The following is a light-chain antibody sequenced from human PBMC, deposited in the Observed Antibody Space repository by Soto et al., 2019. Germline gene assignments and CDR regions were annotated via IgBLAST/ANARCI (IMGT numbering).Light chain of an antibody. V-gene: IGLV2-8*01. J-gene: IGLJ1*01. CDR2: EVT. Sequence: QWVLAQPGSRAEALGRSVTILCTGTSSNGGGYDHVSWYPQHPGKAPNLMIYEVTKRPAGVPDRFSGSKSGNTASLPLSRLQAEDEADYSCISDAGNYNYVFGTGTKVTVL. CDR3: ISDAGNYNYV. CDR1: SSNGGGYDH.